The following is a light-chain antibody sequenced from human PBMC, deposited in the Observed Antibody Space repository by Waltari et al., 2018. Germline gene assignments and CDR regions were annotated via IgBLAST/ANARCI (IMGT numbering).Light chain of an antibody. Sequence: EIVLTQSPATLTLSPGDTATLSCRASQTVRTFLAWSQQKPGQAPRLLIFDSSSRATVISPKFRGSGSGTDFTLTVNNLEPEDFAVYYCQQRSSWPYTFGQGTRVDFK. V-gene: IGKV3-11*01. J-gene: IGKJ2*01. CDR3: QQRSSWPYT. CDR1: QTVRTF. CDR2: DSS.